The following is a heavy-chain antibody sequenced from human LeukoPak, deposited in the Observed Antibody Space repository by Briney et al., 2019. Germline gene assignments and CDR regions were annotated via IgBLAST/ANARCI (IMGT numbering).Heavy chain of an antibody. J-gene: IGHJ6*02. Sequence: SQTLSLTCTVSGGSISSGGYYWSWIRQHPGKGLEWIGYIYYSGSTYYNPPLKSRVTISVDTSKNQLSLKLSSVTAADTAVYYCARGVVVVAAQYYYYYGMDVWGQGTTVTVSS. CDR1: GGSISSGGYY. V-gene: IGHV4-31*03. CDR2: IYYSGST. D-gene: IGHD2-15*01. CDR3: ARGVVVVAAQYYYYYGMDV.